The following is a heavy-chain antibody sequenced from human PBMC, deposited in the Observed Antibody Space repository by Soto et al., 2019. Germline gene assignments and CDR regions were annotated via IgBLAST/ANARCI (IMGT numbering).Heavy chain of an antibody. CDR3: ARDGVVPAAMKPNWFDP. J-gene: IGHJ5*02. V-gene: IGHV1-69*08. CDR1: GGTFSSYT. D-gene: IGHD2-2*01. CDR2: IIPILGIA. Sequence: QVQLVQSGAEVKKPGASVKVSCKASGGTFSSYTISWVRQAPGQGLEWMGRIIPILGIANYAQKFQGRVTITADKSTSTAYMELSSLRSEDTAVYYCARDGVVPAAMKPNWFDPWGQGTLVTVCS.